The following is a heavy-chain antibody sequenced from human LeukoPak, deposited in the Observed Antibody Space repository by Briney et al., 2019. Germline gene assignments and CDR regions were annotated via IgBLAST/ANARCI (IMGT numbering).Heavy chain of an antibody. Sequence: GASVKVSRKASGYTFTSYGISWVRQAPGQGLEWMGWISAYNGNTDYAQKLQGRVTMTTDTSTSTAYMELWSLRSDDTAVYYCAREGSLRYSDWSLYYFDYWGQGTLVTVFS. J-gene: IGHJ4*02. V-gene: IGHV1-18*01. CDR3: AREGSLRYSDWSLYYFDY. CDR1: GYTFTSYG. CDR2: ISAYNGNT. D-gene: IGHD3-9*01.